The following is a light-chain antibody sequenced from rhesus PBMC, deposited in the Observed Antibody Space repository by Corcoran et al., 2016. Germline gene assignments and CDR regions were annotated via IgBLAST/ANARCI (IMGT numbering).Light chain of an antibody. Sequence: DIQMTQSPSSLSASVGDRVTITCRASQGISTYLNWYQQKLGKAPKRLIYAASSLESGVPSRFSGSGSGTDFTLTISSLQPEDFATYYCLQYNSDPYSFGQGTKVEIK. CDR1: QGISTY. V-gene: IGKV1-43*02. CDR3: LQYNSDPYS. J-gene: IGKJ2*01. CDR2: AAS.